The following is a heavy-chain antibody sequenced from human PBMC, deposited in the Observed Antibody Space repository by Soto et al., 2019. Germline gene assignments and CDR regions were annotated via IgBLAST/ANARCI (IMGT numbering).Heavy chain of an antibody. CDR1: GGSISSGPYS. J-gene: IGHJ6*02. CDR3: ARIPSYCVSTSCYEDGMDV. CDR2: FYYSGST. Sequence: SETLSLTCTVSGGSISSGPYSWGWIRQPPGKGLEWIGTFYYSGSTYYSTSLKTRLTISKDTSKNQVFLTMTNMDPVDTATYYCARIPSYCVSTSCYEDGMDVWGQGTTVTVSS. V-gene: IGHV4-39*07. D-gene: IGHD2-2*01.